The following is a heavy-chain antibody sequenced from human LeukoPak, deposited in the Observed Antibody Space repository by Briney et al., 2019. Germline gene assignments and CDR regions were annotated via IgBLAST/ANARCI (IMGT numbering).Heavy chain of an antibody. CDR2: ILPKSGVT. Sequence: ASVKVSCKASGYTFSGNYMHWVRQAPGQGLQWMGWILPKSGVTNYAQNFQGRVTMTRDTSISTAYMELSRLRSDDTAVYYCARGINSRLRNYYYYMDVWGKGTTVTISS. CDR3: ARGINSRLRNYYYYMDV. J-gene: IGHJ6*03. CDR1: GYTFSGNY. D-gene: IGHD4-17*01. V-gene: IGHV1-2*02.